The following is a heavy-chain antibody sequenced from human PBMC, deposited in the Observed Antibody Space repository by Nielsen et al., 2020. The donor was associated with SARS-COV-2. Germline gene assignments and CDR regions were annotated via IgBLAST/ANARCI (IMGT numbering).Heavy chain of an antibody. J-gene: IGHJ4*02. V-gene: IGHV3-30*03. Sequence: GESLKISCAASGFTFSSYGMHWVRQAPGKGLEWVAVISYDGSNKYYADSVKGRFTISRDNSKNTLYLQMNSLRAEDTAVYYCARSHSSGYKGADYWGQGTLVTVSS. D-gene: IGHD3-22*01. CDR1: GFTFSSYG. CDR3: ARSHSSGYKGADY. CDR2: ISYDGSNK.